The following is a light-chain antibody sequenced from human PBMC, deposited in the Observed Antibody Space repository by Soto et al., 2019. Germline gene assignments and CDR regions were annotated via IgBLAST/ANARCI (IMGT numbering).Light chain of an antibody. V-gene: IGKV3-20*01. CDR3: HQYCSSPWT. CDR1: QTVSSNY. CDR2: AAS. J-gene: IGKJ1*01. Sequence: EIVLTQSPGTLSLSPGERATLSCRPSQTVSSNYLAWYQQKPGQAPRLLFYAASTRATGIPDRFSGSMSGTGFTLTISRLEPEDFAVYYCHQYCSSPWTFGQGTKVEI.